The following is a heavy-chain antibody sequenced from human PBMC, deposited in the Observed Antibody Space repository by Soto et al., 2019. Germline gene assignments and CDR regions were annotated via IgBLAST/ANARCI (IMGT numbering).Heavy chain of an antibody. J-gene: IGHJ6*03. Sequence: GGSLRLSCAASGLTVSSNYMSWVRQAPGKGLEWVSVIYSGGSTYYADSVKGRFTISRHNSKNTLYLQMNSLRAEDTAVYYCARGTPDYGDYYYYSYMDVWGKGTTVTVSS. CDR2: IYSGGST. CDR1: GLTVSSNY. CDR3: ARGTPDYGDYYYYSYMDV. V-gene: IGHV3-53*04. D-gene: IGHD4-17*01.